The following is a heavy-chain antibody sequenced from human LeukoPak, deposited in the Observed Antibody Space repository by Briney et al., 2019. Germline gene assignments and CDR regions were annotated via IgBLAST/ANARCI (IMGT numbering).Heavy chain of an antibody. CDR2: IIPIFGTA. D-gene: IGHD6-6*01. V-gene: IGHV1-69*13. Sequence: SVKVSCKASGGTFSSYAISWVRQAPGQGLEWMGGIIPIFGTANYAQKFQGRVTITADESTSTAYMELSSLRSEDTAVYYCARDLGSSSAADYFDYWGQGNLVTVSS. J-gene: IGHJ4*02. CDR1: GGTFSSYA. CDR3: ARDLGSSSAADYFDY.